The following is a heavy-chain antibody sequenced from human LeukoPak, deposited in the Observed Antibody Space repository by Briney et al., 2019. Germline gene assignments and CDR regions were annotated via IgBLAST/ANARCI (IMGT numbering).Heavy chain of an antibody. J-gene: IGHJ6*02. CDR2: INHSGST. Sequence: KPSETLSLTCAVYGGSFSGYYWSWIRQPPGKGLEWIGEINHSGSTNYNPSLKSRVTISVDTSKNQFSLKLSSVTAADAAVYYCARAPPIYDFWSGYRGMDVWGQGTTVTVSS. V-gene: IGHV4-34*01. CDR1: GGSFSGYY. D-gene: IGHD3-3*01. CDR3: ARAPPIYDFWSGYRGMDV.